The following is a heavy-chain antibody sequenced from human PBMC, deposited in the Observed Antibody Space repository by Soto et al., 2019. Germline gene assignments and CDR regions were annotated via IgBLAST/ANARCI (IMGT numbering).Heavy chain of an antibody. V-gene: IGHV4-59*02. Sequence: TKSLTCSAAGGSVSSYYWSWIRQPPGKGLEWIGYIYYSGSTNYNPSLKSRVTISVDTSKNQFSLKLSSVTAADTAVYYCAGGRYMDCWVQETTVTVSS. J-gene: IGHJ6*02. CDR2: IYYSGST. CDR1: GGSVSSYY. D-gene: IGHD3-9*01. CDR3: AGGRYMDC.